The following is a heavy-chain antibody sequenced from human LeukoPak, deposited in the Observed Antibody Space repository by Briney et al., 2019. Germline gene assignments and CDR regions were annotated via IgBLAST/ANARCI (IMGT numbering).Heavy chain of an antibody. D-gene: IGHD6-19*01. CDR3: ARDSSGWYRASDFDY. Sequence: GGSLRLSCAASGFTFSSYEMNWVRQAPGKGLEWISYISSSGSTIYYADSVKGRFTISRDNAENSLYLQMNSLRAEDTAVYYCARDSSGWYRASDFDYWGQGTLVTVSS. J-gene: IGHJ4*02. CDR2: ISSSGSTI. CDR1: GFTFSSYE. V-gene: IGHV3-48*03.